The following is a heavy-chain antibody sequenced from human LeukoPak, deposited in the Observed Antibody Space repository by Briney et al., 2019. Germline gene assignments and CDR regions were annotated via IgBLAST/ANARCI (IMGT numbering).Heavy chain of an antibody. V-gene: IGHV3-74*01. Sequence: GGSLRLSCAPSGFTFRNFWMHCGRQRPGKGLVWVSRIKTVGSSISYADSVKGRFTISRDNAQNTLYLQMNSLRAEDTAVYYCVRDVDYDSLWGQGTLVTVSS. CDR1: GFTFRNFW. CDR3: VRDVDYDSL. CDR2: IKTVGSSI. D-gene: IGHD3-22*01. J-gene: IGHJ4*02.